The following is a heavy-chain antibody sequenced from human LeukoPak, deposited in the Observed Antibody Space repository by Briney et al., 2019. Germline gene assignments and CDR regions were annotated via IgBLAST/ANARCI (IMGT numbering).Heavy chain of an antibody. J-gene: IGHJ3*02. CDR3: AKDLGSGWYGGTQCDALDT. V-gene: IGHV3-23*01. CDR2: ISGSGGST. CDR1: GFTFSSYA. Sequence: GGSLRLSCAASGFTFSSYAMSWVRQAPGKGLEWVSAISGSGGSTYYADSVKGRFTISRDNSKNTLYLQMNSLRAEDTAVYYCAKDLGSGWYGGTQCDALDTWAKGQWSPSLQ. D-gene: IGHD6-19*01.